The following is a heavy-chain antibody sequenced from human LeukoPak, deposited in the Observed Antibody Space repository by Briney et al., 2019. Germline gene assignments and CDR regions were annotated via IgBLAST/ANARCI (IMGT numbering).Heavy chain of an antibody. CDR2: IYYSGST. D-gene: IGHD3-22*01. CDR3: ARDPPTGPDSSGYYYLFDY. J-gene: IGHJ4*02. V-gene: IGHV4-59*12. CDR1: GGSISSYY. Sequence: SETLSLTCTVSGGSISSYYWSWIRQPPGKGLEWIGYIYYSGSTNYNPSLKSRVTISVDTSKNQFSLKLSSVTAADTAVYYCARDPPTGPDSSGYYYLFDYWGQGTLVTVSS.